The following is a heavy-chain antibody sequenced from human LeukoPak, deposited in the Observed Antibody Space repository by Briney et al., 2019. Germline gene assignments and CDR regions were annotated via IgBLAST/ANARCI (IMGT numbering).Heavy chain of an antibody. D-gene: IGHD3-3*01. V-gene: IGHV1-8*01. CDR3: ARLYDFWSGYPYYYYYGMDV. CDR1: GYTFTSYD. CDR2: MNPNSGNT. J-gene: IGHJ6*02. Sequence: ASVKVSCKASGYTFTSYDINWVRQATGQGLEWMGWMNPNSGNTGYAQKFQGRVTMTRNTSISTAYMELSSLRSEDTAVYYRARLYDFWSGYPYYYYYGMDVWGQGTTVTVSS.